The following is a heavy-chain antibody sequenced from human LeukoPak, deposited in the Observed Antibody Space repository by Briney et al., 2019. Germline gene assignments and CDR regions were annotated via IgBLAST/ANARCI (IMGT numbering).Heavy chain of an antibody. Sequence: GGSLRLSCAASGFTFSNYSLTWGRQAPGKGLEWVSGTSGNGGSTSYADSVKGRFTISRDNSKNTLYLQMNSLRAEDTAVYYCAKDRSSSTSCSNYWGQGTLVTVSS. CDR2: TSGNGGST. J-gene: IGHJ4*02. CDR3: AKDRSSSTSCSNY. CDR1: GFTFSNYS. D-gene: IGHD2-2*01. V-gene: IGHV3-23*01.